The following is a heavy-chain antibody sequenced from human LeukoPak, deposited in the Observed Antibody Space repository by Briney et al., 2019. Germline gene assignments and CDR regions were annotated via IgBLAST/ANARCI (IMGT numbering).Heavy chain of an antibody. D-gene: IGHD1-7*01. CDR2: ISYDGSNK. CDR1: EFTFGNYA. CDR3: AKDPTGTTRGYFDY. V-gene: IGHV3-30*18. J-gene: IGHJ4*02. Sequence: GGSRGLSGPALEFTFGNYALPWFRRAPGKGLEWVDLISYDGSNKYYADSVKGRFAISRDNSRNTLYLQMNSLRGEDTAVYYCAKDPTGTTRGYFDYWGQGTLVTVSS.